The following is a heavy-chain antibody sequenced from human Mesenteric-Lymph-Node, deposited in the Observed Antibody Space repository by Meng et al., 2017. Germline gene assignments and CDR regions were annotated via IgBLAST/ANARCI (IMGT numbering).Heavy chain of an antibody. CDR3: VRSSGWVKTGFDP. CDR1: GASSSTSGYY. Sequence: LQEPGPALVMPSEAPSPTCGVSGASSSTSGYYWGWIRQPPGKGLEWIGSIGHSGFTYYTPSLKSRVTVSIDTSRNQFSLWLTSVTAADTAVYYCVRSSGWVKTGFDPWGQGTLVTVSS. J-gene: IGHJ5*02. V-gene: IGHV4-39*01. D-gene: IGHD6-19*01. CDR2: IGHSGFT.